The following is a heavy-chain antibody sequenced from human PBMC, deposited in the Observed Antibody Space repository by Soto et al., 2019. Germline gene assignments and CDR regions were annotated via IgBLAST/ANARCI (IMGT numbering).Heavy chain of an antibody. V-gene: IGHV1-69*01. CDR3: ARSQGSSTSLEIYYYYYYGMDV. CDR2: IIPISGTA. J-gene: IGHJ6*02. CDR1: GGTFSSYA. Sequence: QVQLVQSGAEAKKPGSSVKVSCKASGGTFSSYAISWVRQAPGQGLEWMGGIIPISGTANYAQKFQGRVPITADESTRAAFMDLISRRSEDTAVYYCARSQGSSTSLEIYYYYYYGMDVWGQGATVTVSS. D-gene: IGHD2-2*01.